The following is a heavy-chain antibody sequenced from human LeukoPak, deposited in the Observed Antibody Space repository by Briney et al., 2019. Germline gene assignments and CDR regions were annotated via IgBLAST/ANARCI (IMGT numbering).Heavy chain of an antibody. CDR2: IYAGGAT. Sequence: PGGSLRLSCAASGFTVVTNYMSWVRQAPGKGLEWVSVIYAGGATYYSDSVRGRFTISRDNSKNTLYLQMNSLRAEDTAVYYCARDVQAGPGYWGQGTLVTVSS. V-gene: IGHV3-66*01. J-gene: IGHJ4*02. CDR1: GFTVVTNY. CDR3: ARDVQAGPGY. D-gene: IGHD6-19*01.